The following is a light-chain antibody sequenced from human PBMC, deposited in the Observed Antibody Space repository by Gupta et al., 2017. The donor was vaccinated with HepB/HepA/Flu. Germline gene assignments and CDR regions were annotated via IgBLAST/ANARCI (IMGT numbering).Light chain of an antibody. J-gene: IGKJ3*01. CDR1: QGISNY. CDR2: GAS. V-gene: IGKV1-27*01. Sequence: DIQMTQSPSTLTASVGDKITITCRASQGISNYLAWYQQKPGNAPKLLIYGASTLHSGVPSRFSGSGSGTTFTLTISSRHPEDVATSCCEKDRTAFFSFGXGTKVDIK. CDR3: EKDRTAFFS.